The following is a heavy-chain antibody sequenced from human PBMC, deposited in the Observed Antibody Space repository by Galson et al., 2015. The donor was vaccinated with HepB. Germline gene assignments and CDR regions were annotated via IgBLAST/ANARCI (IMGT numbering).Heavy chain of an antibody. Sequence: SLRLSCAASGFSFRSYDMHWVRRAPGKGLEWVAVVSYDGSNEYYADSVKGRFTISRDTSRITLSLQMNSLRAEDTAVYYCAREPYSTSWNYYYGMDVWGQGTTVTVSS. D-gene: IGHD6-13*01. J-gene: IGHJ6*02. V-gene: IGHV3-33*05. CDR1: GFSFRSYD. CDR2: VSYDGSNE. CDR3: AREPYSTSWNYYYGMDV.